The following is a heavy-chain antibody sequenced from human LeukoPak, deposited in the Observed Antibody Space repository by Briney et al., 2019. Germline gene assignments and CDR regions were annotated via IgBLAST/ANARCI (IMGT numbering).Heavy chain of an antibody. Sequence: SETLSLTCTVYGGSFSGYYWSWIRQPPGKGLEWIGDLNHSGSTNYNPSLKSRVTISVDTSKNQFSLKLSSVTAADTAVYYCARDGAVDYYWGQGTLVTVSP. D-gene: IGHD3-9*01. CDR1: GGSFSGYY. CDR2: LNHSGST. CDR3: ARDGAVDYY. J-gene: IGHJ4*02. V-gene: IGHV4-34*01.